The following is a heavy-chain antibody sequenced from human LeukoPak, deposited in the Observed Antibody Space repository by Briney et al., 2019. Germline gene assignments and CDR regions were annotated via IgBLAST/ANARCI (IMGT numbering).Heavy chain of an antibody. CDR3: ACRDLTSTWSYP. CDR1: GYSFRSYW. Sequence: GESLKISCKGTGYSFRSYWIGWVRQMPGTRMEWMGVIYPGDSRTRYNPSLQGQVTISVDKSINTAYLEWVSLKASDTAMYYCACRDLTSTWSYPWGQGTLVTVSS. D-gene: IGHD2-2*01. V-gene: IGHV5-51*01. CDR2: IYPGDSRT. J-gene: IGHJ5*02.